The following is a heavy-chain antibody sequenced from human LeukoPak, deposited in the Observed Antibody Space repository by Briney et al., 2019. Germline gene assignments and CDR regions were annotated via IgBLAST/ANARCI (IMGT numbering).Heavy chain of an antibody. CDR2: IYYSGST. V-gene: IGHV4-39*01. Sequence: SETLSLTCTVSGGSISSSSYYWGWIRQPPGKGLEWIGSIYYSGSTYYNPSLKSRVTISVDTSKNQFSLKLSSVTAADTAVYYCARIGAAQLRQTYYMDVWGKGTTVTVSS. J-gene: IGHJ6*03. D-gene: IGHD3-16*01. CDR1: GGSISSSSYY. CDR3: ARIGAAQLRQTYYMDV.